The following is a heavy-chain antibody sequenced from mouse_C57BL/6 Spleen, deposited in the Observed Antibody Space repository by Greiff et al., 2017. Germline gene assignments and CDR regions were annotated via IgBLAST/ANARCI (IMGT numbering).Heavy chain of an antibody. CDR1: GYTFTSYW. J-gene: IGHJ4*01. CDR2: IDPSDSEN. Sequence: QVQLQQPGAELVRPGSSVKLSCKASGYTFTSYWMHWVKQRPIQGLEWIGNIDPSDSENHYNQKFKDKATLTVDKSSSTAYMQLRSLTAEDSAVYYCARRGVLGAMDYWGQGTSVTVSS. CDR3: ARRGVLGAMDY. D-gene: IGHD3-3*01. V-gene: IGHV1-52*01.